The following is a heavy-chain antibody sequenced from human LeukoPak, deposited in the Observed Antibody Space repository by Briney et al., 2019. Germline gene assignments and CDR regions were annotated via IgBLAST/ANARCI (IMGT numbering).Heavy chain of an antibody. J-gene: IGHJ4*02. V-gene: IGHV3-21*04. CDR2: INTDSFYK. CDR1: GFSFSNFP. Sequence: KPGGSLRLSCAASGFSFSNFPMNWVRQAPGKGLEWVSSINTDSFYKYYTDSVEGRFTISRDNAKNSLFLQMNSLRADDTAVYYCARVLKYYYDSSGWDYWGQGTLVTVSS. CDR3: ARVLKYYYDSSGWDY. D-gene: IGHD3-22*01.